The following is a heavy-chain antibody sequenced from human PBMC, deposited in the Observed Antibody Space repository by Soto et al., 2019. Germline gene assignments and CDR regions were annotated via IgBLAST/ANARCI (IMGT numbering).Heavy chain of an antibody. V-gene: IGHV3-49*03. J-gene: IGHJ6*04. Sequence: GGSLRLSCTASGFTFGDYAMSWFRQAPGKGLEWVGFIRSKAYGGTTEYAASVKGRFTISRDDSKSIAYLQMNSLKTEDTAVYYCTRGQDSSGWYWGTIWGVWGKGTTVTVSS. D-gene: IGHD6-19*01. CDR3: TRGQDSSGWYWGTIWGV. CDR2: IRSKAYGGTT. CDR1: GFTFGDYA.